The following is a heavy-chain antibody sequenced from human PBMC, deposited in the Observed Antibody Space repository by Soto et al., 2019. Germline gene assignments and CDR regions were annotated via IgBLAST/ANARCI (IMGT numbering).Heavy chain of an antibody. D-gene: IGHD6-19*01. CDR3: ARQGSSGCNRFDY. Sequence: PXEXLKISCKGSGYXFTSYLVVWVRHMPGKGLECMGIIYPGDSDTRYSPSLQGQVTISADKSIRTAYLQWSSLKASDTDMYYCARQGSSGCNRFDYWGQGTLAPVSS. V-gene: IGHV5-51*01. CDR1: GYXFTSYL. CDR2: IYPGDSDT. J-gene: IGHJ4*02.